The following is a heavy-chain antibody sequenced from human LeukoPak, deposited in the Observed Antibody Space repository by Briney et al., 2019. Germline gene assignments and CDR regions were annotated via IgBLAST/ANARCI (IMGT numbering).Heavy chain of an antibody. CDR3: VREAPFGAFDI. J-gene: IGHJ3*02. CDR1: GYTFATYA. V-gene: IGHV1-3*02. Sequence: GASVKVSCKASGYTFATYAMHWVRQAPGQRLEWMGWSNAGNGNTKYSQEFQGRVTITRDTSAGTAYMELSGLRSEDMAVYHCVREAPFGAFDIWGQGTMVTVSS. D-gene: IGHD2/OR15-2a*01. CDR2: SNAGNGNT.